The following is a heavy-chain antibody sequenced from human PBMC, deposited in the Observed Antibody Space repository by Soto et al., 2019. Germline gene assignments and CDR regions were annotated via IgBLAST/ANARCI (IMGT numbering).Heavy chain of an antibody. V-gene: IGHV6-1*01. CDR3: ARNSWNAPPAFDF. CDR1: GNNVSTNSAG. J-gene: IGHJ4*02. Sequence: PSQTLSLTCVISGNNVSTNSAGWNWIRQSPSRGLEWLGRTYYRSKWNNDYADSVKGRITVNPDTSKNQFSLQLNSVTPEDTGMYYCARNSWNAPPAFDFWGQGIQVTSPQ. CDR2: TYYRSKWNN. D-gene: IGHD1-1*01.